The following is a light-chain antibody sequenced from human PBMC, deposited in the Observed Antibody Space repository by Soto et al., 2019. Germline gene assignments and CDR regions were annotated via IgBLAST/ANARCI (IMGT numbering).Light chain of an antibody. CDR3: SSYTTSSTYV. J-gene: IGLJ1*01. CDR2: EVS. V-gene: IGLV2-14*01. CDR1: SSDGGDSNY. Sequence: QSVLTQPASVSGSPGQSIIISCTGTSSDGGDSNYVSWYQQHLGKAPKLMIYEVSNRPSGVSNRFSGSKSGNTASLTISGLQAEDEADYYCSSYTTSSTYVFGTGTKLTVL.